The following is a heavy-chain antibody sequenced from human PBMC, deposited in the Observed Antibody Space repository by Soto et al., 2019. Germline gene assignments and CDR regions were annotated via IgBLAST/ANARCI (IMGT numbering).Heavy chain of an antibody. CDR2: IYPGDSDT. J-gene: IGHJ6*03. V-gene: IGHV5-51*01. D-gene: IGHD1-26*01. CDR3: ARFALLSYYYYYMDV. CDR1: GYSFTSYW. Sequence: GESLKISCKGSGYSFTSYWIGWVRQMPGKGLEWMGIIYPGDSDTRYSPSFQGQVTISADKSISTAYLQWSSLKASDTAMYYCARFALLSYYYYYMDVWGKGTTVTVSS.